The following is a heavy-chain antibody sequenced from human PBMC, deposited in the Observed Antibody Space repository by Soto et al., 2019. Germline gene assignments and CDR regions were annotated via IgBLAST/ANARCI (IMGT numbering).Heavy chain of an antibody. CDR2: INAGYGNT. V-gene: IGHV1-3*01. J-gene: IGHJ4*02. CDR3: ARDTGDGTFDF. D-gene: IGHD7-27*01. CDR1: GCTFSSYA. Sequence: ASVKVSCKASGCTFSSYAMHWARQAPGQRLEWMGWINAGYGNTKSSQKFQDRVTISRDTSASTAYMELTSLRSEDTAVYYCARDTGDGTFDFWGQGTLVTVSS.